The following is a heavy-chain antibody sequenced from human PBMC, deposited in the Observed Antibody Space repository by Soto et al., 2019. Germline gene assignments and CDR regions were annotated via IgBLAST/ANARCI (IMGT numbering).Heavy chain of an antibody. CDR1: GGTFSTFG. Sequence: QVQLVQSGAEVKKTGSSVQVSCKTPGGTFSTFGISWVRQAPAQGLEWMGGIIPFFGTAEYSQKSDDRITLTADESTYTVYMDLRSLTSEDTAIYYCTRTAPMDAGEKYYYDFWGQGALVTVSS. CDR3: TRTAPMDAGEKYYYDF. CDR2: IIPFFGTA. V-gene: IGHV1-69*01. D-gene: IGHD3-16*01. J-gene: IGHJ4*02.